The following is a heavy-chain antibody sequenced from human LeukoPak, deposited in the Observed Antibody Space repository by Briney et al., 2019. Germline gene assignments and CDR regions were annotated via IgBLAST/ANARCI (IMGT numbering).Heavy chain of an antibody. CDR1: GGTFISYA. CDR2: IIPIFGTA. V-gene: IGHV1-69*05. D-gene: IGHD3-3*01. CDR3: ARGRTFSPTYYDFWSGDNYYFDY. J-gene: IGHJ4*02. Sequence: GSSVKVSCKASGGTFISYAISWVRQAPGQGLEWMGRIIPIFGTANYAQKFQGRVTITTDESTSTAYMELSSLRSEDTAVYYCARGRTFSPTYYDFWSGDNYYFDYWGQGTLVTVSS.